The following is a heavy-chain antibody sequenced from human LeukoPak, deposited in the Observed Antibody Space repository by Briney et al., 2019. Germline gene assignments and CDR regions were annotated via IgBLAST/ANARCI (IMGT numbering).Heavy chain of an antibody. J-gene: IGHJ4*02. CDR3: ARLKYNHYYFDY. CDR2: INHSGST. CDR1: GGSFSGCY. D-gene: IGHD1-14*01. V-gene: IGHV4-34*01. Sequence: PSETLSLTCAVYGGSFSGCYWSWIRQPPGKGLEWIGEINHSGSTNYNPSLKSRVTISVDTSKNQFSLKLSSVTAADTAVYYCARLKYNHYYFDYWGQGTLVTVSS.